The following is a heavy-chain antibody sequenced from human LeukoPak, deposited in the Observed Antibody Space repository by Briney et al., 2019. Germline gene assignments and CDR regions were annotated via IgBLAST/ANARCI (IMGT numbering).Heavy chain of an antibody. CDR1: GGSISSYY. D-gene: IGHD6-19*01. CDR2: IYTSGST. J-gene: IGHJ4*02. Sequence: NPSETLSLTCTVSGGSISSYYWSWIRQPAGKGLEWIGRIYTSGSTNYNPSLKSRVTMSVDPSKNQFSLKLSSVTAADTAVYYCAAAAVAGTRGESLIYWGQGTLVTVSS. CDR3: AAAAVAGTRGESLIY. V-gene: IGHV4-4*07.